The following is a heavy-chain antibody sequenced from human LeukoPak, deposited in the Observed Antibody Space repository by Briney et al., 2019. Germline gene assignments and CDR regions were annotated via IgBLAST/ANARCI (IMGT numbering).Heavy chain of an antibody. V-gene: IGHV3-21*01. J-gene: IGHJ4*02. CDR1: GFTFSSYS. CDR2: ISSSSSYI. Sequence: SLXXSXAXSGFTFSSYSMNWVRQAPGKGLEWVSSISSSSSYIYYADSVKGRFTISRDNAKNSLYLQMNSLRAGDTAVYYXXXXIYXSSXFDYWGQGXLVTVSS. CDR3: XXXIYXSSXFDY. D-gene: IGHD6-6*01.